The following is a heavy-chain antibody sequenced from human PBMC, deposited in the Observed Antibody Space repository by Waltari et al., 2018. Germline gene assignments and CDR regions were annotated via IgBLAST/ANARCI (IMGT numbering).Heavy chain of an antibody. Sequence: EVQLVESGGGLVQPGGSRRLRCVACGVTCSTNHIRWVAQAPGKGLGWVSVICSGGSKFYADSVKGRFTISRDNSKNALYLQMSSLRAEDTAVYFCASCSRSSCYQGGFDYWGQGTLVTFTS. CDR1: GVTCSTNH. CDR2: ICSGGSK. D-gene: IGHD2-2*01. V-gene: IGHV3-53*01. CDR3: ASCSRSSCYQGGFDY. J-gene: IGHJ4*02.